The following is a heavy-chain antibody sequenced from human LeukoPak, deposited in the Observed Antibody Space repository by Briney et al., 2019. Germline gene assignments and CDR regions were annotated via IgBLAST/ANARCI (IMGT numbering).Heavy chain of an antibody. CDR2: INPIGST. V-gene: IGHV4-34*01. Sequence: SETLSLTCAVYGGSFSGYHWTWIRQSPGKGLEWIGDINPIGSTYYNPSLKSRLTISVDTSKNQFSLKLRSVTAADTAVYYCARGRHDITMIVVVMTSVSYYLDVWGKGTTVTVS. CDR3: ARGRHDITMIVVVMTSVSYYLDV. CDR1: GGSFSGYH. D-gene: IGHD3-22*01. J-gene: IGHJ6*03.